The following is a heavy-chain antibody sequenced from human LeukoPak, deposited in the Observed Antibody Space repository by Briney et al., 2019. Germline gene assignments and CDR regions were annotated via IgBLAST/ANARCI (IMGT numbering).Heavy chain of an antibody. CDR3: AKEANTMVRGVIAHFDY. J-gene: IGHJ4*02. CDR2: ISGSGGST. CDR1: GFTFSSYA. D-gene: IGHD3-10*01. V-gene: IGHV3-23*01. Sequence: GGSLRLSCAASGFTFSSYAMSWVRQAPGEGLEWVSAISGSGGSTYYADSVKGRFTISRDNSKNTLYLQMNSLRAEDTAVYYCAKEANTMVRGVIAHFDYWGQGTLVTVSS.